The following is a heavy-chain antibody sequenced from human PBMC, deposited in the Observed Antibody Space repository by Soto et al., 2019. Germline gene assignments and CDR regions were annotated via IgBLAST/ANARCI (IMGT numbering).Heavy chain of an antibody. CDR1: GYTFTGYY. J-gene: IGHJ3*02. CDR2: INPNSGGT. D-gene: IGHD3-16*01. V-gene: IGHV1-2*04. Sequence: ASVKVSCKASGYTFTGYYMYWVRQAPGQGLEWMGWINPNSGGTNYAQKFQGWVTMTRDTSISTAYMELSRLRSDDTAVYYCARVMADPWGDAFDIWGQGTMVTVSS. CDR3: ARVMADPWGDAFDI.